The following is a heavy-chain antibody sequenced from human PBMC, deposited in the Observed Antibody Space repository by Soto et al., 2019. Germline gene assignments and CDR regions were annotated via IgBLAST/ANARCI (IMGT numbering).Heavy chain of an antibody. CDR2: IYYSGST. CDR3: ARLSFIYGMDV. Sequence: SETLSLTCTISGGFISSSSYCLGWIRQPPGKGLEWIGSIYYSGSTYYNPSLKSRVTISVDTSKNQFSLKLSSVTAADTAVYYCARLSFIYGMDVWGQGTTVTVSS. CDR1: GGFISSSSYC. V-gene: IGHV4-39*01. J-gene: IGHJ6*02.